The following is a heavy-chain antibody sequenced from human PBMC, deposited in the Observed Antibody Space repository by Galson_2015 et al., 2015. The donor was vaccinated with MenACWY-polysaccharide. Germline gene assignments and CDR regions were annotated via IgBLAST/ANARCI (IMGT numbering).Heavy chain of an antibody. J-gene: IGHJ4*02. V-gene: IGHV4-34*01. CDR3: ARNCNPWYSSLPYYFDY. CDR1: GGSFSGYY. Sequence: SETLSLTCAVYGGSFSGYYWTWIRQPPGKGLEWIGEINYSGSTNYNPSRKSRVTISVDTSKNQFSLNLSSVTAADTAVYYCARNCNPWYSSLPYYFDYWGQGTLVTVSS. CDR2: INYSGST. D-gene: IGHD6-19*01.